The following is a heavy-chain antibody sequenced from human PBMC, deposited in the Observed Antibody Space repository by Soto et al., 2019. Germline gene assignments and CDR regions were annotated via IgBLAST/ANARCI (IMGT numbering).Heavy chain of an antibody. CDR3: ARDDTTGLFDF. J-gene: IGHJ4*02. D-gene: IGHD4-17*01. CDR2: ISHTGRT. V-gene: IGHV4-59*01. Sequence: SETLSLTCSVSTRSMRTYYWTWIRQSPGKGLEWIGQISHTGRTKYNPSLESRVTISVETSRKQFSLKLTSVTAADTALYYCARDDTTGLFDFWGQGTLVTVSS. CDR1: TRSMRTYY.